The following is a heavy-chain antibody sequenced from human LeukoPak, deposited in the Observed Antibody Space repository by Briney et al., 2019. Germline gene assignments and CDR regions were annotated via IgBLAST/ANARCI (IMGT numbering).Heavy chain of an antibody. Sequence: PSQTLSLTCAVSGGSISSGGYYWSCIRQPPGKGLEWIGEINHSGSTNYNPSLKSRVTISVDTSKNQFSLKLSSVTAADTAVYYCARGAYAFDIWGQGTMVTVSS. CDR1: GGSISSGGYY. CDR3: ARGAYAFDI. D-gene: IGHD3-10*01. V-gene: IGHV4-30-2*01. J-gene: IGHJ3*02. CDR2: INHSGST.